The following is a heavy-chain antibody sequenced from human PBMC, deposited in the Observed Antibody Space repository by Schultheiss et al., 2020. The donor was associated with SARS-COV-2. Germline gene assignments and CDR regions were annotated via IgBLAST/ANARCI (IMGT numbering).Heavy chain of an antibody. Sequence: GGSLRLSCAASGFTFSSYGMHWVRQAPGKGLEWVAVIWYDGSNKYYADSVKGRFTISRDNSKNTLYLQMSSLRAEDTAIYYCARPRVATIRDFDYWGQGTLVTVSS. D-gene: IGHD5-12*01. V-gene: IGHV3-33*08. J-gene: IGHJ4*02. CDR2: IWYDGSNK. CDR1: GFTFSSYG. CDR3: ARPRVATIRDFDY.